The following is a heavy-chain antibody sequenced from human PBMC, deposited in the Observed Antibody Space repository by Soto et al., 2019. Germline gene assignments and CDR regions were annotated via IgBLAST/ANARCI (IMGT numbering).Heavy chain of an antibody. D-gene: IGHD7-27*01. Sequence: QVQLVESGGGVVQPGRSLRLSCAASGFTFSNYGMHWVRQAPGKGLEWVAVIWYDGRNKYYADSLKGRFTISRDNSKNTLHLQMNSLRVEDTAVYYCVRSSSNWGPDYWGQGTLVTVSS. J-gene: IGHJ4*02. CDR1: GFTFSNYG. CDR3: VRSSSNWGPDY. CDR2: IWYDGRNK. V-gene: IGHV3-33*01.